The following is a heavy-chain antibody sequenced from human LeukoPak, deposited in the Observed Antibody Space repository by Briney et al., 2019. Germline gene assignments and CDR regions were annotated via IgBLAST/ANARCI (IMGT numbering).Heavy chain of an antibody. J-gene: IGHJ4*02. CDR2: IRYDGSNK. CDR3: TADTALRGGGEFDY. CDR1: GFSFTAYA. V-gene: IGHV3-30*02. D-gene: IGHD3-10*01. Sequence: GGSLRLSCAASGFSFTAYAMSWFRQTPGKGLEWVAFIRYDGSNKYYADSVKGRFTISRDNSKNTLYLQMNSLKTEDTAVYYCTADTALRGGGEFDYWGQGTLVTVSS.